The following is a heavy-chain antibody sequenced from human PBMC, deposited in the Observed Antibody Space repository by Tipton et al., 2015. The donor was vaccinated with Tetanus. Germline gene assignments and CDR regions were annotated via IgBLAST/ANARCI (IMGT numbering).Heavy chain of an antibody. J-gene: IGHJ2*01. CDR3: ARAGYGGYDEEGYFDL. D-gene: IGHD5-12*01. V-gene: IGHV4-59*01. CDR1: GGSISSYY. CDR2: IYYSGST. Sequence: LRLSCTVSGGSISSYYWSWIRQPPGKGLEWIGYIYYSGSTNYNPSLKSRVTISVDTSKNQISLKLSSVTAADTAVYYCARAGYGGYDEEGYFDLWGRGTLVTVSS.